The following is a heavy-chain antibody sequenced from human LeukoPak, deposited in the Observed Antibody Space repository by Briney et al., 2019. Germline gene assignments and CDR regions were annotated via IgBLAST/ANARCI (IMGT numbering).Heavy chain of an antibody. J-gene: IGHJ4*02. Sequence: ASVKVSCKASGYTFTSYYMHWVRQATGQGLEWMGWMNPNSGNTGYAQKFQGRVTMTRNTSISTAYMELSSLRSEDTAVYYCARGPVAYFDWLSSHFDYWGQGTLVTVSS. CDR1: GYTFTSYY. CDR2: MNPNSGNT. D-gene: IGHD3-9*01. V-gene: IGHV1-8*02. CDR3: ARGPVAYFDWLSSHFDY.